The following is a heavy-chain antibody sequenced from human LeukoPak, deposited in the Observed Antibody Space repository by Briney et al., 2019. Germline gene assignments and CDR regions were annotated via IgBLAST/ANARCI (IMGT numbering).Heavy chain of an antibody. Sequence: SVKVSCKASGGTFSSYAISWVRQAPGQGLEWMGGIIPIFGTANYAQKFQGRVTITTDESTSTAYMELSSLRSEDTAVYYCARSQAKYAVVLDYWGQGTLVSVSS. CDR1: GGTFSSYA. CDR2: IIPIFGTA. V-gene: IGHV1-69*05. D-gene: IGHD3-22*01. J-gene: IGHJ4*02. CDR3: ARSQAKYAVVLDY.